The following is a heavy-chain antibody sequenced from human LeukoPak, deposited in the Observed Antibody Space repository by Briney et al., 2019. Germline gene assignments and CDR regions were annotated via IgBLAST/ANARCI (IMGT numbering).Heavy chain of an antibody. V-gene: IGHV3-21*01. CDR1: GFTFSSYS. D-gene: IGHD5-18*01. J-gene: IGHJ6*02. CDR2: ISSSSYI. Sequence: GGSLRLSCAASGFTFSSYSMNWVRQAPGKGLEWVSSISSSSYIYYADSVKGRFTISRDNAKNSLYLQMNSLRAEDTAVYYCARDGTPYVDTAKPGGMDVWGQGTTVTVSS. CDR3: ARDGTPYVDTAKPGGMDV.